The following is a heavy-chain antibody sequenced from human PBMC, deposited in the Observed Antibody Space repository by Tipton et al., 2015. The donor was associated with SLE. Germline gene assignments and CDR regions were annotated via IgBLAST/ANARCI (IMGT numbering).Heavy chain of an antibody. CDR2: INHSGST. CDR3: ARGGYYDILTDWDYYYMDV. Sequence: LRLSCAVYGGSFSGYYWSWIRQPPGKGLEWIGEINHSGSTNYNPSLKSRVTISVDTSKNQFSLKLSSVTAADTAVYYCARGGYYDILTDWDYYYMDVWGKGTTVTVSS. CDR1: GGSFSGYY. D-gene: IGHD3-9*01. V-gene: IGHV4-34*01. J-gene: IGHJ6*03.